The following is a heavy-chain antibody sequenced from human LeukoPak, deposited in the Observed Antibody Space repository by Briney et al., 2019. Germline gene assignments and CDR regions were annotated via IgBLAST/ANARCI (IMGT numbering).Heavy chain of an antibody. D-gene: IGHD3-22*01. CDR3: ARDSYYYDSSGYYDAFDI. V-gene: IGHV1-2*02. Sequence: ASVKVSCKASGYTFTGYYMHWVRQAPGQGLEWMGWINPNSGGTNCAQKFQGRVTMTRDTSISTAYMELSRLRSDDTAVYYCARDSYYYDSSGYYDAFDIWGQGTMVTVSS. CDR2: INPNSGGT. J-gene: IGHJ3*02. CDR1: GYTFTGYY.